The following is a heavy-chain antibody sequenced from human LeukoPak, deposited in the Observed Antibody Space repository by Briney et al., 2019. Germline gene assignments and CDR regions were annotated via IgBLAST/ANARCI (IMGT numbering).Heavy chain of an antibody. Sequence: SETLSLTCTVSGGSISSSSYYWGWIRQPPGKGLEWIGSIYYSGSTYYNPSLKSRVTISVDTSKNQFSLKLSSVTAADTAVYYCASLGGYPLDYWGQGTLVTVSS. CDR3: ASLGGYPLDY. CDR1: GGSISSSSYY. D-gene: IGHD1-26*01. V-gene: IGHV4-39*07. CDR2: IYYSGST. J-gene: IGHJ4*02.